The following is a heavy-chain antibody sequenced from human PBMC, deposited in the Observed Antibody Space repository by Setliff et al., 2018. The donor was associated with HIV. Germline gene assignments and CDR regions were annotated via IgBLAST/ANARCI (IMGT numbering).Heavy chain of an antibody. CDR2: INPMFGTA. CDR3: VRDGASGHLSN. Sequence: GASVKVSCKASGGTFRSFGISWVRQAPGKGLEWVGGINPMFGTANYAQKYLGRVTIRADESTITAHLELSSLTYEDTAVFYCVRDGASGHLSNWGQGTPVTVSS. D-gene: IGHD6-19*01. J-gene: IGHJ4*02. CDR1: GGTFRSFG. V-gene: IGHV1-69*13.